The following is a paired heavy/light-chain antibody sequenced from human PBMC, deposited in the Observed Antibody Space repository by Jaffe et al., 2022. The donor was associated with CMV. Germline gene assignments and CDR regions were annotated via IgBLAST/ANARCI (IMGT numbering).Heavy chain of an antibody. CDR1: GFTFTTYS. CDR2: ISTSSSNI. CDR3: ARSWGDSGYDLNY. D-gene: IGHD5-12*01. V-gene: IGHV3-21*01. J-gene: IGHJ4*02. Sequence: EEQLVESGGGLVKPGGSLRLSCVASGFTFTTYSMNWVRQAPGKGLEWVSSISTSSSNIHYADSVKGRFTISRDNAENSVYLQMNSLRVEDTAVYYCARSWGDSGYDLNYWGQGVMVTVSS.
Light chain of an antibody. Sequence: QTVVTQEPSLTVSPGGTVTLTCTSSTGPVTSGSSPNWFQQKPGQAPRALIYGTSKRHSWTPARFSGSLLEGKAALTLSGVQPEDEADYYCLLYYGSAQLGVFGGGTKLTVL. V-gene: IGLV7-43*01. CDR3: LLYYGSAQLGV. J-gene: IGLJ3*02. CDR1: TGPVTSGSS. CDR2: GTS.